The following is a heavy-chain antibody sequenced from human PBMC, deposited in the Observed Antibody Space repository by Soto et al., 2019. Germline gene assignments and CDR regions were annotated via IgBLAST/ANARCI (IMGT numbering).Heavy chain of an antibody. J-gene: IGHJ6*02. CDR1: GGSISSYY. Sequence: QVQLQESCPGLVKPSETLSLTCTVSGGSISSYYWSWIRKPPGNGLEWFGYIDYSRSTDYNPSIKSRVTLSVDTSKNQCSLKLSPVTAADTAVYYCARLIVPAAMMAVGYYYYGMDVWGQGTTVTVSS. D-gene: IGHD2-2*01. V-gene: IGHV4-59*08. CDR2: IDYSRST. CDR3: ARLIVPAAMMAVGYYYYGMDV.